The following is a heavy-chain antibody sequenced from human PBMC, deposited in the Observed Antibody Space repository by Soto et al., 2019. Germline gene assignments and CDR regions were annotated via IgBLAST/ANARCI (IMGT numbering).Heavy chain of an antibody. CDR2: ISYDGSNK. D-gene: IGHD1-20*01. V-gene: IGHV3-30*18. CDR3: AKDRGIAYGMDV. J-gene: IGHJ6*02. CDR1: GFTFSSYG. Sequence: QVQLVESGGGVVQPGRSLRLSCAASGFTFSSYGMHWVRQAPGKGLEWVAVISYDGSNKYYVDSVKGRFTISRDNSKNTLYLQMNSLRAEDTAVYYCAKDRGIAYGMDVWGQGTTVTVSS.